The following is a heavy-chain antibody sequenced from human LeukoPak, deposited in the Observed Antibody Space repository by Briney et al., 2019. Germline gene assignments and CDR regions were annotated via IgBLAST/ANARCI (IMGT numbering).Heavy chain of an antibody. J-gene: IGHJ4*02. CDR2: ISYDGSNK. V-gene: IGHV3-30*18. Sequence: GGSLRLSYAASGFTFSSYGMHWVRQAPGKGLEWVAVISYDGSNKYYADSVKGRFTISRDNSKNTLYLQMNSLRAEDTAVYYCAKSSDIAAAGMEDYWGQGTLVTVSS. CDR3: AKSSDIAAAGMEDY. D-gene: IGHD6-13*01. CDR1: GFTFSSYG.